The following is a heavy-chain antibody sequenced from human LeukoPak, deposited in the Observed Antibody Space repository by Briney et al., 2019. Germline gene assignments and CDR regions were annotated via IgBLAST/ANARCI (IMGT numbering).Heavy chain of an antibody. V-gene: IGHV3-21*01. D-gene: IGHD2-2*02. J-gene: IGHJ4*02. CDR2: ISSSSSYI. Sequence: PGGSLRLSCAASGFTFSSYSMNWVRQAPGKGLEWVSSISSSSSYIYYADSVKGRFTISRDNAKNSLYLQMNSLRAEDTAVYYCARDREKYCSSTSCYTFDYWGQGTLVTVSS. CDR3: ARDREKYCSSTSCYTFDY. CDR1: GFTFSSYS.